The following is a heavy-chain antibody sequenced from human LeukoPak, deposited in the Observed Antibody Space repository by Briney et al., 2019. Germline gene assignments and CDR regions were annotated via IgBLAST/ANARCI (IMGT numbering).Heavy chain of an antibody. Sequence: GGSLRLSCGASGFSFSDYGMHWVRQAPGKGLEWVAFIRHDGNKKYLPDSMKGRFSVSRDNSNNTLYLQMNSLRAEDTAVYYCAKPRYDFWSGYLEYWGQGTLVTVSS. CDR3: AKPRYDFWSGYLEY. CDR2: IRHDGNKK. V-gene: IGHV3-30*02. CDR1: GFSFSDYG. J-gene: IGHJ4*02. D-gene: IGHD3-3*01.